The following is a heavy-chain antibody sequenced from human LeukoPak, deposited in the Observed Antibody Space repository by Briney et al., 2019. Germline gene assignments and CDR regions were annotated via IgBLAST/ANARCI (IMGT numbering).Heavy chain of an antibody. CDR3: ASSSGSLDLYYYYYMDV. V-gene: IGHV1-69*05. J-gene: IGHJ6*03. D-gene: IGHD6-19*01. Sequence: SVKVSYKACVGTFSSYASSWVRQAPGQGLEWMGRIIPIFGTANYAQKFQGRVTITTDESTSTAYMELSSLRSEDTAVYYCASSSGSLDLYYYYYMDVWGKGTTVTVSS. CDR1: VGTFSSYA. CDR2: IIPIFGTA.